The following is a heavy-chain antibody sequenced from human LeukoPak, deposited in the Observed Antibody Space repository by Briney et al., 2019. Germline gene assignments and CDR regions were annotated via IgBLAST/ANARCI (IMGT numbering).Heavy chain of an antibody. CDR2: ISVSGGST. Sequence: PPGGSLRLSCAASGITFNSYAMSWVRQAPGKGLEWVSTISVSGGSTYYADSVKGRFTISRDNSKNTLYLQMNSLRAEDTAVYYCAKIRWPYLDYWGQGTLVTVSS. CDR1: GITFNSYA. D-gene: IGHD5-24*01. J-gene: IGHJ4*02. CDR3: AKIRWPYLDY. V-gene: IGHV3-23*01.